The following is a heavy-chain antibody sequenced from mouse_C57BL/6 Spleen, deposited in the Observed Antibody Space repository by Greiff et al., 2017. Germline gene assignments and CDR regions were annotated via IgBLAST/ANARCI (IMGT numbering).Heavy chain of an antibody. CDR3: AERDDGYWYFDV. CDR1: GFSLTSYC. V-gene: IGHV2-5*01. J-gene: IGHJ1*03. Sequence: QVQLKEPGPGLVQPSPSLSITCTVSGFSLTSYCVHWVRQSPGKGLEWLGVIRRGGSTDNNTAFMTRQSITKDNSYCQVFFKLSSLQADETAVDYCAERDDGYWYFDVWGTGTTVTVSS. D-gene: IGHD2-3*01. CDR2: IRRGGST.